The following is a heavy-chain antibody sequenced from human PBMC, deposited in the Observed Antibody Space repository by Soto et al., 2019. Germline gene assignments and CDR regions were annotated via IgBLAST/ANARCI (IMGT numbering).Heavy chain of an antibody. Sequence: QVQLVESGGGVVQPGRSLRLSCAASGFTFSSYGMHWVRQAPGKGLEWVAVIWYDGSNKYYVDSVKGRFTISRDNYKNTRYLQMNSLRAEDTAVYYCARGGYCSSTSCYTYYYYGMDVWGRGTTVTVSS. J-gene: IGHJ6*02. D-gene: IGHD2-2*02. CDR1: GFTFSSYG. V-gene: IGHV3-33*01. CDR2: IWYDGSNK. CDR3: ARGGYCSSTSCYTYYYYGMDV.